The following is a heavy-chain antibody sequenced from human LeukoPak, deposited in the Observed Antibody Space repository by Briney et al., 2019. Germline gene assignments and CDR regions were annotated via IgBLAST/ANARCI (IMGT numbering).Heavy chain of an antibody. J-gene: IGHJ4*02. CDR2: MNPNSGNT. CDR1: GYTFTSYD. Sequence: ASVRVSCKASGYTFTSYDINWVRQATGQGLEWMGWMNPNSGNTGYAQKFQGRVTMTRDTSISTAYMELSRLRSDDTAVYYCARDIVVVPAANWGGFDYWGQGTLVTVSS. D-gene: IGHD2-2*01. CDR3: ARDIVVVPAANWGGFDY. V-gene: IGHV1-8*01.